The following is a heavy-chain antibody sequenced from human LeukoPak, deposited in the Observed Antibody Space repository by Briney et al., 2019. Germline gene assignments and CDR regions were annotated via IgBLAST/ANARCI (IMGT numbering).Heavy chain of an antibody. D-gene: IGHD3-22*01. J-gene: IGHJ3*02. CDR2: IKQDGSEK. CDR1: GFTFSSYW. V-gene: IGHV3-7*01. Sequence: GGSLRLSCAASGFTFSSYWMSWVRQAPGKGLEWVPNIKQDGSEKYYVDSVKGRFTISRDNAKNSLYLQMNSLRAEDTAVYYCAGLTGLLRLSKWGHIWGQGTMVTVSS. CDR3: AGLTGLLRLSKWGHI.